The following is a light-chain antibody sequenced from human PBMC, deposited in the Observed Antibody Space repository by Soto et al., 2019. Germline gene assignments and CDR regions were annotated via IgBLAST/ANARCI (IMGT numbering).Light chain of an antibody. V-gene: IGLV2-14*03. Sequence: QSVLTEPASVSGSPGQSITISCTGTSRDVGGYNYVSWYQHHPGKAPKLMIYDVSNRPSGVSNRFSGSKSGNTASLIISGLQAEDEADYYCSSYTSSSTLSTYVFGTGTKLTVL. CDR3: SSYTSSSTLSTYV. J-gene: IGLJ1*01. CDR1: SRDVGGYNY. CDR2: DVS.